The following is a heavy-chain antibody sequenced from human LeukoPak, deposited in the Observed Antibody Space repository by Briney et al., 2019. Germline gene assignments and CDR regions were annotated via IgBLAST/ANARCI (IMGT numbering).Heavy chain of an antibody. CDR3: AKDPRPRSGYYPYYFDY. V-gene: IGHV3-30*04. J-gene: IGHJ4*02. D-gene: IGHD3-22*01. CDR2: ISYDGIIE. Sequence: GGSLRLSCAASGFAFSSYAMHWVRQAPGKGLEWVAIISYDGIIEDYSDSVKGRFTISRDNSKNTLYLQMNSLRAEDTAVYYCAKDPRPRSGYYPYYFDYWGQGTLVTVSS. CDR1: GFAFSSYA.